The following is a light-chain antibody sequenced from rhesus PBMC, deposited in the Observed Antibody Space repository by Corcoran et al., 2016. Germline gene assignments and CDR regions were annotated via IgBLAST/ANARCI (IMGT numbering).Light chain of an antibody. Sequence: DIQMTQSPSSLSASVGDTVTITCRASQGISSWLAWYQQKQGKAPKLLIYKASSLQRGVPSRFSGRGSGTDFTLTISSLQSEDFATYYCQQYSSRPTFGQGTKVEIK. CDR2: KAS. J-gene: IGKJ1*01. V-gene: IGKV1-22*01. CDR3: QQYSSRPT. CDR1: QGISSW.